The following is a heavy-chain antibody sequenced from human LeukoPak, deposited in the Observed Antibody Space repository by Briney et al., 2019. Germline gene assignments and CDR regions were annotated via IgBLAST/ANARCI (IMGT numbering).Heavy chain of an antibody. V-gene: IGHV3-21*01. D-gene: IGHD6-6*01. CDR2: ISSSSSYI. J-gene: IGHJ5*02. CDR3: ARDSAEDSSSSRFDP. Sequence: GGSLRLSCAASGFTFSSYSVNWVRQAPGKGLEWVSSISSSSSYIYYADSVKGRFTISRDNAKNSLYLQMNSLRAEDTAVYYCARDSAEDSSSSRFDPWGQGTLVTVSS. CDR1: GFTFSSYS.